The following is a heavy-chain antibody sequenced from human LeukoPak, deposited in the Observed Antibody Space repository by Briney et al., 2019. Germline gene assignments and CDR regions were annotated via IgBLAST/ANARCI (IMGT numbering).Heavy chain of an antibody. Sequence: GGSLRLSCAASGFTFSNYAMHWVRQAPGKGLEWVAVIWHGGSSKYYADSVKGRFTISRDNSKNTLYLRMNSLRAEDTAVYYCARDFVRRVVPAASGGMDVWGQGTTVTVSS. D-gene: IGHD2-2*01. V-gene: IGHV3-33*01. CDR3: ARDFVRRVVPAASGGMDV. CDR1: GFTFSNYA. CDR2: IWHGGSSK. J-gene: IGHJ6*02.